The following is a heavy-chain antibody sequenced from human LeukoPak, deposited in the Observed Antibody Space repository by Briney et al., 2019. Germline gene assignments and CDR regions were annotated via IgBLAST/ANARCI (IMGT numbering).Heavy chain of an antibody. V-gene: IGHV4-34*01. J-gene: IGHJ6*04. CDR1: GGSFSGYY. CDR3: ARGQSDHGSGHLHGMDV. Sequence: SETLSLTCVVYGGSFSGYYWSWIRQPPGKGLEWIGEINHSGSTNYNPSLKSRVTISVDTSKNQFSLKLSSVTAADTAVYYCARGQSDHGSGHLHGMDVWGKGTTVTVSS. CDR2: INHSGST. D-gene: IGHD3-10*01.